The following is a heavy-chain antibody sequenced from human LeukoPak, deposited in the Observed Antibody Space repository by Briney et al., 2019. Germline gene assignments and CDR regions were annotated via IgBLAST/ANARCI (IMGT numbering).Heavy chain of an antibody. Sequence: ASVKVSCKASGYTFTSYYMHWVRQAPGQGLEWMGWINPNSGATKYAQKFQGRVTLTRDTSISTAYMDLSRLRSDDTALYYCARDRNTVGRLGAFDIWGQGTMVTVSS. CDR2: INPNSGAT. CDR3: ARDRNTVGRLGAFDI. V-gene: IGHV1-2*02. J-gene: IGHJ3*02. CDR1: GYTFTSYY. D-gene: IGHD1-26*01.